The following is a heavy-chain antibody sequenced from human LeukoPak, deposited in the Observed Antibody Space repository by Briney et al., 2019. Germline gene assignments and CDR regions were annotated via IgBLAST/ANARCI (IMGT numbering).Heavy chain of an antibody. J-gene: IGHJ3*01. CDR3: ARISSSNWYNERGAFDV. CDR1: GYSISSGYY. V-gene: IGHV4-38-2*02. CDR2: IYHSGST. Sequence: PSETLSLTCTVSGYSISSGYYWGWIRQPPGKGLEWIGSIYHSGSTYYNPSLKSRVTISVDTSKNQFSLKLRSVTAADTAVYYCARISSSNWYNERGAFDVWGQGTMVTVSS. D-gene: IGHD6-13*01.